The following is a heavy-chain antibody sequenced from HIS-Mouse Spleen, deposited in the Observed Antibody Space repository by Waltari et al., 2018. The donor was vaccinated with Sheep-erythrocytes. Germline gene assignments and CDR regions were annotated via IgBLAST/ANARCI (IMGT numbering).Heavy chain of an antibody. V-gene: IGHV1-8*01. D-gene: IGHD6-6*01. CDR1: GYTFTSYD. CDR2: MNPNRGNT. J-gene: IGHJ4*02. CDR3: ARGFWVYSSSSGFDY. Sequence: QVQLVQSGAEVKKPGASVKVSCKASGYTFTSYDITWVRQATGQGLEWMGWMNPNRGNTGDAQKFQGRVTMTRNTSISTAYMELSSLRSEDTAVYYCARGFWVYSSSSGFDYWGQGTLVTVSS.